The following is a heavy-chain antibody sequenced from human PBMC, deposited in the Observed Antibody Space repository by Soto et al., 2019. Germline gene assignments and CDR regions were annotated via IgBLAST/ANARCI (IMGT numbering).Heavy chain of an antibody. D-gene: IGHD5-18*01. J-gene: IGHJ4*02. V-gene: IGHV3-21*01. Sequence: GGSLRLSCAASGFTFSSYSMNWVRQAPGKGLEWVSSISSSSSYIYYADSVKGRFTISRDNAKNSLYLQMNSLRAEDTAVYYCAREEDTAMVTFDYWGQGTLVTVSS. CDR3: AREEDTAMVTFDY. CDR1: GFTFSSYS. CDR2: ISSSSSYI.